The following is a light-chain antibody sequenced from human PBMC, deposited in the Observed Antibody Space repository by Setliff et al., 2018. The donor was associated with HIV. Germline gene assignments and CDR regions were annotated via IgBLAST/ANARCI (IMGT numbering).Light chain of an antibody. CDR3: CSYAGSHTFV. V-gene: IGLV2-23*02. CDR2: EVT. Sequence: QSALAQPASVSGSPGQPITISCTGTSSDVGSFSLVSWYQQEPGKAPKLIIYEVTKRPSGISDRFSGSKSGNTASLTISGLQAEDEADYYCCSYAGSHTFVFGTGTKVTVL. J-gene: IGLJ1*01. CDR1: SSDVGSFSL.